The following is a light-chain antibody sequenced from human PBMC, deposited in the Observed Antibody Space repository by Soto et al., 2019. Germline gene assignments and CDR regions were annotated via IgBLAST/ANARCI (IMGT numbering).Light chain of an antibody. CDR1: NSDVGGYHY. Sequence: QSALTQPASVSGSPGQSITISCTGTNSDVGGYHYVSWYQQYPGKAPKVMIYDVSNRPSGVSNRFSGSKSGTTASLTISGLQAEDEAGYYCSSYTSSITYVFGTGTKVTVL. CDR2: DVS. V-gene: IGLV2-14*01. CDR3: SSYTSSITYV. J-gene: IGLJ1*01.